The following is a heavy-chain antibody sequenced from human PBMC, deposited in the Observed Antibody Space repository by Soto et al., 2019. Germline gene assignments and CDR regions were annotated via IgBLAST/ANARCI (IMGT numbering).Heavy chain of an antibody. CDR1: GYTFTGYY. V-gene: IGHV1-2*04. D-gene: IGHD2-15*01. J-gene: IGHJ6*04. CDR3: ARGYCSGGSRYSEDYYYYGTDV. CDR2: VNPNSGGT. Sequence: GASVKVFCKASGYTFTGYYMHWVRQAPGQGLEWMGWVNPNSGGTNYAQKFQGWVTTTRDTSISTAYMEPSRLRPDAPAVYYCARGYCSGGSRYSEDYYYYGTDVGGEGTTVTVSS.